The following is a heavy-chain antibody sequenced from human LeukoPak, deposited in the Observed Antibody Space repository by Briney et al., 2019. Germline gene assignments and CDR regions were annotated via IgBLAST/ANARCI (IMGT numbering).Heavy chain of an antibody. CDR3: ARRTQPYYFDY. J-gene: IGHJ4*02. CDR1: GFTFSSYA. V-gene: IGHV3-30*04. Sequence: GGSLRLSCAASGFTFSSYAMHWVRQAPGKGLEWVAVISYDGSNKYYADSVKGRFTISRGNSKNTLYLQMNSLRAEDTAVYYCARRTQPYYFDYWGQGTLVTVSS. CDR2: ISYDGSNK. D-gene: IGHD6-13*01.